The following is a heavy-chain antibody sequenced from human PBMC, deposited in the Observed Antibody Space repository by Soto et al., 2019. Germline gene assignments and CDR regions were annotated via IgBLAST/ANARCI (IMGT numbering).Heavy chain of an antibody. J-gene: IGHJ5*02. D-gene: IGHD6-6*01. CDR2: IYYSGST. CDR1: GGSISSGGYY. V-gene: IGHV4-31*03. CDR3: ARDLLEYSSSSTNWFDP. Sequence: PSETLSLTCTVSGGSISSGGYYWSWIRQHPGKGLEWIGYIYYSGSTYYNPPLKSRVTISVDTSKNQFSLKLSSVTAADTAVYYCARDLLEYSSSSTNWFDPWGQGTLVTVSS.